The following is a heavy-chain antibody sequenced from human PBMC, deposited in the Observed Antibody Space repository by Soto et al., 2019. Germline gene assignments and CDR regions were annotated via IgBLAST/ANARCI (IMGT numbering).Heavy chain of an antibody. J-gene: IGHJ4*02. CDR2: ISYDGSNK. CDR1: GFTFSSYG. Sequence: QVQLVESGGGVVQPGRSLRLSCAASGFTFSSYGMHWVRQAPGKGLEWVAVISYDGSNKYYADSVKGRFTISRDNSKNTLYLQMNILRAEDTAVYYCAKAVRIAVAEFEPDYFDFWGQGTLVTVSS. V-gene: IGHV3-30*18. CDR3: AKAVRIAVAEFEPDYFDF. D-gene: IGHD6-19*01.